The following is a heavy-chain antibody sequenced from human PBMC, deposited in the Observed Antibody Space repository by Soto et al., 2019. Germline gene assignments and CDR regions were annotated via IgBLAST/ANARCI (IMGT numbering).Heavy chain of an antibody. Sequence: GESLKISCKGSGYSFASHWVAWVRQMPEKGLEWIGTIYPGDSDTKYSSAFRGHVTISADTSVSNAYLQWRSLEATDSAIYYCARYSGSYWHYLDFWGQGTLVTVSS. J-gene: IGHJ4*02. V-gene: IGHV5-51*01. CDR1: GYSFASHW. CDR3: ARYSGSYWHYLDF. CDR2: IYPGDSDT. D-gene: IGHD1-26*01.